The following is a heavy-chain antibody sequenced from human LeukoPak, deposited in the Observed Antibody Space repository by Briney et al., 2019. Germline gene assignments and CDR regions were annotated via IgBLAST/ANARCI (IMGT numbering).Heavy chain of an antibody. V-gene: IGHV1-46*01. Sequence: ASVKVSCKASGYTFTSYYMHWVRQAAGQGLEWMGIINPSGDSTSYAQKFQGRVTMTRDTSTSTVYMELSSLRSEDAAVYYCAREVARQPLFFDYWGQGTLVTVSS. D-gene: IGHD2-15*01. CDR3: AREVARQPLFFDY. CDR2: INPSGDST. J-gene: IGHJ4*02. CDR1: GYTFTSYY.